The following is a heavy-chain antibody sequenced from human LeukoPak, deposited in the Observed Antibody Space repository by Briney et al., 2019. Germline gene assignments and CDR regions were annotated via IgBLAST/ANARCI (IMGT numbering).Heavy chain of an antibody. CDR1: GGSISSYY. CDR3: ARRSVTRDV. CDR2: IYYSGST. Sequence: KPSETLSLTCTVSGGSISSYYWSWIRQPPGKGLEWIGYIYYSGSTNYNPSLKSRVTISVDTSKNQFSLKLSSVTAADTAVYYCARRSVTRDVWGQGTTVTVSS. V-gene: IGHV4-59*01. D-gene: IGHD4-17*01. J-gene: IGHJ6*02.